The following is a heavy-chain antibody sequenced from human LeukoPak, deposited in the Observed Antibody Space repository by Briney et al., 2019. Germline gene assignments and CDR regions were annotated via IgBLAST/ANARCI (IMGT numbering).Heavy chain of an antibody. CDR2: IYYSGST. J-gene: IGHJ4*02. D-gene: IGHD6-13*01. Sequence: PSETLSLTCTVSGGSISSYYWSWIRQPPGKGLEWIGYIYYSGSTKYNPSLTSRVTISVDTSKNQFSLKLSSVTAADTAVYYCARQGSSSWYDTTFDYWGQGTLVTVSS. CDR3: ARQGSSSWYDTTFDY. V-gene: IGHV4-59*01. CDR1: GGSISSYY.